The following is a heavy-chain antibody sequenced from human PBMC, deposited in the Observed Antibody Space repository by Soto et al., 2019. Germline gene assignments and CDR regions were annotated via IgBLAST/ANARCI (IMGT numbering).Heavy chain of an antibody. CDR1: GQSFSGHS. Sequence: QVQRQQWGAGLVKPSETLSLSCAVYGQSFSGHSWAWIRQPPGKGLEWIGEINESGSTYYNPSLKSQVTSSTGASKNQFSVKLSSVSAADTAAYFCARGSGIVALPGELEDVNYDYWGQGTLVNVSS. J-gene: IGHJ4*02. D-gene: IGHD1-1*01. V-gene: IGHV4-34*01. CDR3: ARGSGIVALPGELEDVNYDY. CDR2: INESGST.